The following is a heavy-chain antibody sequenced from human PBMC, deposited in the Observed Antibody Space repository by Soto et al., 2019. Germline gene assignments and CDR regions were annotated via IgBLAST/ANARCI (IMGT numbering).Heavy chain of an antibody. J-gene: IGHJ4*02. CDR3: ARLGGWGYCSSTSCYTFDY. CDR1: GYSFTSYW. V-gene: IGHV5-51*01. Sequence: GESLKISCKGSGYSFTSYWIGWVRQMPGKGLEWMGIIYPGDSDTRYSPSFQGQVTISADKSISTAYLQWSSLKAPDTAMYYCARLGGWGYCSSTSCYTFDYWGQGTLVTVSS. CDR2: IYPGDSDT. D-gene: IGHD2-2*02.